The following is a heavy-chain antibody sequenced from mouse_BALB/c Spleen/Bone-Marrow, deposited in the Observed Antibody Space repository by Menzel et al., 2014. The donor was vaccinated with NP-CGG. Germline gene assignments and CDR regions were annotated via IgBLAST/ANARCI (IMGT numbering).Heavy chain of an antibody. V-gene: IGHV1-80*01. Sequence: VKLQESGAELVRPGSSVKISCKASGYAFSSYWMNWVKQRPGQGLEWIGQIYPGDGDTNYNGNFKDKATLTVDRSSSTAFMQLSSLTSEDSAVYFCARWYRDPHFAMDYWGSGTSVTVSS. J-gene: IGHJ4*01. D-gene: IGHD2-14*01. CDR1: GYAFSSYW. CDR2: IYPGDGDT. CDR3: ARWYRDPHFAMDY.